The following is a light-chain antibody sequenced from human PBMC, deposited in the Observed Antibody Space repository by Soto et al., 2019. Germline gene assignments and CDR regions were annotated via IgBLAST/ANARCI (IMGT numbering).Light chain of an antibody. CDR1: QSVSSSY. V-gene: IGKV3-20*01. CDR2: GAS. CDR3: QQYNNWLT. Sequence: EIVLTQSPGTLSLSQGERATISCRASQSVSSSYLAWYQQKPGQAPRLLMYGASSRATGIPVRFSGSGSGTEFTLTISSLQSEDFAVDYCQQYNNWLTFGGLTKVEIK. J-gene: IGKJ4*01.